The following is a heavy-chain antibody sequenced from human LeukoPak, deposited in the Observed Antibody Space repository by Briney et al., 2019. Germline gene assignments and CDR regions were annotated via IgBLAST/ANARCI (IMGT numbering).Heavy chain of an antibody. CDR3: ARALYRQHIVVVNAKNYWYFDL. D-gene: IGHD2-21*01. CDR2: IYSGGST. V-gene: IGHV3-66*01. J-gene: IGHJ2*01. Sequence: TGGSLRLSCAASEFSVGSNYMTWVRQAPGKGLEWVSLIYSGGSTYYADSVKGRFTISRDNSKNTLYLQMNSLRAEDTAVYYCARALYRQHIVVVNAKNYWYFDLWGRGTLVTVSS. CDR1: EFSVGSNY.